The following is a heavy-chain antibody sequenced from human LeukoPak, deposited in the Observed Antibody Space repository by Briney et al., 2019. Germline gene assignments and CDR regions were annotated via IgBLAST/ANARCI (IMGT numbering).Heavy chain of an antibody. J-gene: IGHJ4*02. Sequence: GGSLRLSCVASAFTFSDFSMNWVRQAPGKGLEWVSSTSSSGTYKYYADSLEGRITISRDNGKNSLFLQVNSLRAEDTAVYYCARDYSSGWYHFDYWGQGILVTVSS. D-gene: IGHD6-19*01. CDR2: TSSSGTYK. V-gene: IGHV3-21*01. CDR1: AFTFSDFS. CDR3: ARDYSSGWYHFDY.